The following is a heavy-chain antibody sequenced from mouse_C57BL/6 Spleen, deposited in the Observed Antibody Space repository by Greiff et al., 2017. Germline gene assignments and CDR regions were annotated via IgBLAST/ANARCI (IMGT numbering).Heavy chain of an antibody. CDR3: ARYYSYAMDY. J-gene: IGHJ4*01. CDR1: GYTFTSYT. CDR2: INPSSGYT. D-gene: IGHD1-1*01. Sequence: QVQLQQSGAELARPGASVKMSCKASGYTFTSYTMHWVKQRPGQGLEWIGYINPSSGYTKYNQKFKDKATLTADKFSSTAYMQLSSLTSEDSAVYYCARYYSYAMDYWGQGTSVTVSS. V-gene: IGHV1-4*01.